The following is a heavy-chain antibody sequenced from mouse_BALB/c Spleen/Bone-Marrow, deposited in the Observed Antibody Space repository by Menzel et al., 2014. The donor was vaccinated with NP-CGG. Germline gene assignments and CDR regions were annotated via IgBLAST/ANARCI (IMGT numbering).Heavy chain of an antibody. CDR3: ALLGNYGCFDV. Sequence: VQLKESGGGLVQPGGSLKLSCAASGFDFSRYWMSWVRQAPGKGLEWIGEINPDSSTINYTPSLKDKFIISRDNAKNTLYMQMCKVRSEDTALYYSALLGNYGCFDVWGAGTTVTVSS. D-gene: IGHD2-1*01. V-gene: IGHV4-1*02. J-gene: IGHJ1*01. CDR2: INPDSSTI. CDR1: GFDFSRYW.